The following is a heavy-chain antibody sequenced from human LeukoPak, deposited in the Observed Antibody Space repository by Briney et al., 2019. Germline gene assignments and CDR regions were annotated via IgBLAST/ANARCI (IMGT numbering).Heavy chain of an antibody. CDR3: ATGILTGYSGYSDH. D-gene: IGHD3-9*01. CDR2: IGGSGDST. V-gene: IGHV3-23*01. J-gene: IGHJ4*02. Sequence: GGSLRLSCAASGFTFSNYAMSWVRQAPGEGLEWVSVIGGSGDSTYYADSVKGRFTISRDNSKNTLYLQMNSLRAEDTAVYYCATGILTGYSGYSDHWGQGTLVTVSS. CDR1: GFTFSNYA.